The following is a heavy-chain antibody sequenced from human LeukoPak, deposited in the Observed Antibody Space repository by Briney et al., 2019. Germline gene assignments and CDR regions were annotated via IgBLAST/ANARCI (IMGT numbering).Heavy chain of an antibody. J-gene: IGHJ6*02. V-gene: IGHV4-30-4*01. D-gene: IGHD6-13*01. CDR1: GGSISSGDYY. CDR2: IYYSGST. CDR3: VRDRYSSSWTSYYGMDV. Sequence: SQTLSLTCTVSGGSISSGDYYWSWIRQPPGKGLEWIGYIYYSGSTYYNPSLKSRVTISVDTSKNQFSLKLSSVTAADTAVYYCVRDRYSSSWTSYYGMDVWGQGTTVTVS.